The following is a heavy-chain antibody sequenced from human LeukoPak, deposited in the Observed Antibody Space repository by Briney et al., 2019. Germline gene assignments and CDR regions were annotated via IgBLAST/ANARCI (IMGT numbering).Heavy chain of an antibody. D-gene: IGHD3-22*01. Sequence: SETLSLTCTVSGGSISSGSYYWSWIRQPAGKGLEWIGRIYTSGSTNYNPSLKSRVTISVDTSKNQFSRKLSSVTAADTAVYYCARAPGYYDSSGYWGADAFDIWGQGTMVTVSS. J-gene: IGHJ3*02. CDR1: GGSISSGSYY. V-gene: IGHV4-61*02. CDR2: IYTSGST. CDR3: ARAPGYYDSSGYWGADAFDI.